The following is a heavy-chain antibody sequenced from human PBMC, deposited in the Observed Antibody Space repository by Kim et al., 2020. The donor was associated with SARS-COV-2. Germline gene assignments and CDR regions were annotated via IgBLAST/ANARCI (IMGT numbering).Heavy chain of an antibody. V-gene: IGHV4-4*02. J-gene: IGHJ6*02. D-gene: IGHD3-10*01. Sequence: SETLSLTCAVSGGSISSSNWWSWVRQPPGKGLEWIGEIYHSGSTNYNPSLKSRVTISVDKSKNQFSLKLSSVTAADTAVYYCARAPMVRGEHYYYYGMDVWGQGTTVTVSS. CDR2: IYHSGST. CDR3: ARAPMVRGEHYYYYGMDV. CDR1: GGSISSSNW.